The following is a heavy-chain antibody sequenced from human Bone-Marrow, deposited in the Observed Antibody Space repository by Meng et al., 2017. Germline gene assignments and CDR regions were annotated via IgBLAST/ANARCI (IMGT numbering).Heavy chain of an antibody. Sequence: GGSLRLSCAAFGLTFSSYAMHWVRQAPGKGLEWVAVISYDGSNKYYADPVKGRFTISRDNSKDTLYLQMNSLRAEDTALYYCARPFYDSGGGPYYYYYYGMDVWGQGTTVTVSS. J-gene: IGHJ6*02. D-gene: IGHD3-22*01. CDR2: ISYDGSNK. CDR1: GLTFSSYA. CDR3: ARPFYDSGGGPYYYYYYGMDV. V-gene: IGHV3-30*16.